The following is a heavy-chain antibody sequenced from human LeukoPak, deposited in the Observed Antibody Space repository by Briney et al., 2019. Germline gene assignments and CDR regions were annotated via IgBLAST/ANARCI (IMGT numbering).Heavy chain of an antibody. CDR1: GFTFSSYI. CDR3: ARGGAAMVNY. J-gene: IGHJ4*02. CDR2: ISSSNSYI. Sequence: GGSLRLSCAASGFTFSSYIINWVRQAPGKGREWVSSISSSNSYIYYADSVKGRFTISRDNAKNSLYLQMNSLRAGDTAVYYCARGGAAMVNYWGQGTLVTVSS. V-gene: IGHV3-21*01. D-gene: IGHD5-18*01.